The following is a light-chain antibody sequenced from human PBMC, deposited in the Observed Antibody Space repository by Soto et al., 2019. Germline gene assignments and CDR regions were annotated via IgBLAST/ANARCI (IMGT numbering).Light chain of an antibody. CDR1: QSVSSSY. J-gene: IGKJ1*01. CDR2: DAS. Sequence: EIVLTQSPGTLSLSPGERATLSCRASQSVSSSYLAWYQQKPGQAPRLLIYDASSGATGIPDRFSGSGSGTDFTLTISRLEPEDFAVYYCQQYGSSRTFGQGTKVEIK. V-gene: IGKV3-20*01. CDR3: QQYGSSRT.